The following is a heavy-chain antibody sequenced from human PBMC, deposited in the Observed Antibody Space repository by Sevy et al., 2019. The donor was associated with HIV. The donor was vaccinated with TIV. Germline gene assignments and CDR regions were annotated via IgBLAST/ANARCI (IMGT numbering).Heavy chain of an antibody. CDR3: ARGGEVGATSYYYYYIDV. Sequence: ASVKVSCKASGYTFTGYYMHWVRQAPGQGLEWMGWINPNSGGTNYAQKFQGRVTMTRDTSISTAYMELSRLRSDDTAVYYCARGGEVGATSYYYYYIDVWGKGTTVTVSS. V-gene: IGHV1-2*02. J-gene: IGHJ6*03. D-gene: IGHD1-26*01. CDR1: GYTFTGYY. CDR2: INPNSGGT.